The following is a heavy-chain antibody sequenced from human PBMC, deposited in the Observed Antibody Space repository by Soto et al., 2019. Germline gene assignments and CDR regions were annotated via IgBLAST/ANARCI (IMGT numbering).Heavy chain of an antibody. CDR3: AKVDTIFGVVSPDNDY. V-gene: IGHV4-31*03. J-gene: IGHJ4*02. CDR2: IYYSGST. D-gene: IGHD3-3*01. Sequence: SETLSLTCTVSGGSISSGGYYWSWIRQHPGKGLEWIGYIYYSGSTYYNPSLKSRVTISVDTSKNQFSLKLSSVTAADTAVYYCAKVDTIFGVVSPDNDYWGQGTLVTASS. CDR1: GGSISSGGYY.